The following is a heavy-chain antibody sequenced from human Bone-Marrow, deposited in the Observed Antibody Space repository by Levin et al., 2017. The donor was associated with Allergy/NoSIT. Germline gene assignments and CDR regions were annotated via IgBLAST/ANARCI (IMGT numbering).Heavy chain of an antibody. CDR3: ARDVPLVTGTNWFDP. CDR1: GGSMNTTDW. CDR2: IYHSGTA. V-gene: IGHV4-4*02. J-gene: IGHJ5*02. D-gene: IGHD4-23*01. Sequence: SETLSLTCAVSGGSMNTTDWWSWVRQTPGKGLEWIGEIYHSGTATYNPSFKGRVTMLIDKSKKQFSLRLSSVTAAATAVYFCARDVPLVTGTNWFDPWGLGILVTVSS.